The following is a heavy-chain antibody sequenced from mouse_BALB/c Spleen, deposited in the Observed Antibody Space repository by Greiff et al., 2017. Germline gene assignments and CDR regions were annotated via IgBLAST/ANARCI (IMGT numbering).Heavy chain of an antibody. V-gene: IGHV1S29*02. J-gene: IGHJ3*01. Sequence: EVQLVESGPELVKPGASVKISCKASGYTFTDYNMHWVKQSHGKSLEWIGYIYPYNGGTGYNQKFKSKATLTVDNSSSTAYMELRSLTSEDSAVYDCARGGSYYGQAWFAYWGQGTLVTVSA. CDR1: GYTFTDYN. D-gene: IGHD1-2*01. CDR2: IYPYNGGT. CDR3: ARGGSYYGQAWFAY.